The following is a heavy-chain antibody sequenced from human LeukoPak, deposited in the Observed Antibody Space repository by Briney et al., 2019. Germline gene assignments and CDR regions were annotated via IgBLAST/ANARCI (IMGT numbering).Heavy chain of an antibody. CDR2: IIPIFGTA. J-gene: IGHJ4*02. CDR1: GGTFSSYA. Sequence: ASVKVSCKASGGTFSSYAISWVRQAPGQGLEWMGRIIPIFGTANYAQQFQGRVTITTDESTSTAYMELSSLRSEDTAVYYCARPGYSSGWYYFDYWGQGTLVTVSS. CDR3: ARPGYSSGWYYFDY. V-gene: IGHV1-69*05. D-gene: IGHD6-19*01.